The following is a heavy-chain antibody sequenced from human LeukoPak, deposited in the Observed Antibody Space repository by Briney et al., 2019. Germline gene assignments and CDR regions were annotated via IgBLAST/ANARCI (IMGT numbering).Heavy chain of an antibody. CDR3: ARDCSGGSCYSDFDY. D-gene: IGHD2-15*01. CDR2: INPSGGST. CDR1: GYTFTSYY. J-gene: IGHJ4*02. Sequence: ASVKVSCKASGYTFTSYYMHWVRQAPGQGLEWMGIINPSGGSTSYAQKFQGRVTMTRDTSTSTAYMELRSLRSDDTAVYYCARDCSGGSCYSDFDYWGQGTLVTVSS. V-gene: IGHV1-46*01.